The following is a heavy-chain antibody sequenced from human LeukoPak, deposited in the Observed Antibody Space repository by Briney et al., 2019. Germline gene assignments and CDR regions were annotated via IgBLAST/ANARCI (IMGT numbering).Heavy chain of an antibody. Sequence: PGGSLRLSCAASELTFSRYAMSWVRQAPGKGLEWVSAISGSGGSTYYADSVKGRFTISRDNSKNTLYLQMNSLRAEDTAVYYCAKQIGELPIDYWGQGTLVTVSS. V-gene: IGHV3-23*01. D-gene: IGHD3-10*01. J-gene: IGHJ4*02. CDR1: ELTFSRYA. CDR2: ISGSGGST. CDR3: AKQIGELPIDY.